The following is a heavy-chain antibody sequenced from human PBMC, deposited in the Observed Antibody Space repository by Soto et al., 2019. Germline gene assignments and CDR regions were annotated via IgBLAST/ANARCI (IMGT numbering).Heavy chain of an antibody. CDR2: ISYDGSSI. D-gene: IGHD4-17*01. Sequence: QVQLVESGGGVVQPGRSLRLSCEASGFTFNRHGMHWVRQAPGKGLEWVASISYDGSSIYYADSVKGRFTISRDNSENAQYLQMNSLRAEDTAVYYCAKDLYTVTAQFYYFYAMHVWGQGTTVSVSS. J-gene: IGHJ6*02. CDR1: GFTFNRHG. CDR3: AKDLYTVTAQFYYFYAMHV. V-gene: IGHV3-30*18.